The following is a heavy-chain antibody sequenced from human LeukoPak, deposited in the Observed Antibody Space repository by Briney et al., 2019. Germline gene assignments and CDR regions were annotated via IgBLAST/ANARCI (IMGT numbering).Heavy chain of an antibody. J-gene: IGHJ4*02. V-gene: IGHV4-39*07. CDR3: ARGCSTSCYTPVIDY. CDR1: GDSISSYY. D-gene: IGHD2-2*02. Sequence: SETLSLTCTVSGDSISSYYWGWIRQPPGKGLEWIGSIYYSGSTYYNPSLKSRVTISVNRSKNQFSLKLSSVTAADTAVYYCARGCSTSCYTPVIDYWGQGTLVTVSS. CDR2: IYYSGST.